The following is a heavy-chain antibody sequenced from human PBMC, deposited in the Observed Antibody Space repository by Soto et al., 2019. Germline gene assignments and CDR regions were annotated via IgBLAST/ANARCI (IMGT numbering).Heavy chain of an antibody. V-gene: IGHV4-59*01. CDR1: GGSISSYY. CDR3: ARDKGRYDSGMDV. CDR2: IFYSGST. Sequence: SETLSLTCTVSGGSISSYYWNWIRQPPGKGLKWIGYIFYSGSTKYNPSLKSRVTISVDRSKNHFSLNLSSVTAADTAVYYCARDKGRYDSGMDVWGQGTTVTVSS. D-gene: IGHD3-9*01. J-gene: IGHJ6*02.